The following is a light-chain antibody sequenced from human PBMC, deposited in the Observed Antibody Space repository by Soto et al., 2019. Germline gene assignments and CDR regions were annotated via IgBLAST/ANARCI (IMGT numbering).Light chain of an antibody. Sequence: QSALTQPASVSGSPGQSITISCTGTSSDVGSYYYVSWYQQHPGTAPKLMISEVNKRPSGVSDRFSGSKSGNTASLTISGLQDEDEADYYCRSYTSSATLVFGTGTKLTVL. J-gene: IGLJ1*01. V-gene: IGLV2-14*01. CDR3: RSYTSSATLV. CDR2: EVN. CDR1: SSDVGSYYY.